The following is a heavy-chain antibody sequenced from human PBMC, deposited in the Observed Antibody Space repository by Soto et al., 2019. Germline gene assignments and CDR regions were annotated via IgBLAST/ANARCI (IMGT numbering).Heavy chain of an antibody. CDR1: GYSFTIYW. V-gene: IGHV5-51*01. CDR2: IYPADSDT. CDR3: ARRRDSSGCYGGYYFDY. D-gene: IGHD6-19*01. Sequence: GESMKISCKGSGYSFTIYWIGWVRQMPGKGLEWMGIIYPADSDTRYSPSFQGQVTISADKSISTAYLQCSSLKASDTAMYYCARRRDSSGCYGGYYFDYWGQGTLVTVSS. J-gene: IGHJ4*02.